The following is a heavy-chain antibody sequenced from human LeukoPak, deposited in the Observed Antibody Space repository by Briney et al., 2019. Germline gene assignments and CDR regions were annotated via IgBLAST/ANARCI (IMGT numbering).Heavy chain of an antibody. CDR1: GFTFSSYA. D-gene: IGHD3-16*01. CDR2: ISGSGGST. J-gene: IGHJ4*02. Sequence: GGSLRLSCAASGFTFSSYAMSWVRQAPGKGLEWVSGISGSGGSTYYADSVKGRFTISRDNAKNSLYLQMNSLRAEDTAVYYCARDVRGGNFDYWGQGTLVTVSS. CDR3: ARDVRGGNFDY. V-gene: IGHV3-23*01.